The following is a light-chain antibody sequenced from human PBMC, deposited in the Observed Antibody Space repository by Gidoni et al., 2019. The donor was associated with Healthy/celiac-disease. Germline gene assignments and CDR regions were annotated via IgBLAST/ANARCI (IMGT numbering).Light chain of an antibody. J-gene: IGKJ3*01. CDR1: QSISSY. CDR2: AAS. Sequence: DIQMTQSPSSLSASVGDRVTITCRASQSISSYLNWYQQKPGKAPKLLIYAASSLQSGVPSRFSGSGSGTDFTLTISSLQPEDFATYYCQQSYSTPRTFXPXTKVXIK. CDR3: QQSYSTPRT. V-gene: IGKV1-39*01.